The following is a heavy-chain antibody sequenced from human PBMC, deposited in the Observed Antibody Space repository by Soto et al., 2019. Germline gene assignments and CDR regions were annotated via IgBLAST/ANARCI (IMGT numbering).Heavy chain of an antibody. CDR3: AHSLHSEGLRYFDY. Sequence: QITLKESGPPLVKPTQTLTLTCTFSGFSLSTSGVGVGWIHQPPGKALEWLALIYWDDDKRYSPSLKSRLTITEATSKNQVVLTMTNMDPVDTATYYCAHSLHSEGLRYFDYWGERTLVTVSS. V-gene: IGHV2-5*02. CDR1: GFSLSTSGVG. D-gene: IGHD5-12*01. CDR2: IYWDDDK. J-gene: IGHJ4*02.